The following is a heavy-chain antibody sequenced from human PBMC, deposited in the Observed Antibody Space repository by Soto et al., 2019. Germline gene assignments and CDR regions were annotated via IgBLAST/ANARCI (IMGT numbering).Heavy chain of an antibody. CDR3: ARGRDYSNYYYYGMDV. V-gene: IGHV4-30-4*01. D-gene: IGHD4-4*01. CDR1: GGSISSGDYY. CDR2: IYYSGST. Sequence: SETLSLTCTVSGGSISSGDYYWSWIRQPPGKGLEWIGYIYYSGSTYYNPSLKSRVTISVDTSKNQFALKLSSVTAADTAVYYCARGRDYSNYYYYGMDVWGQGTTVTVSS. J-gene: IGHJ6*02.